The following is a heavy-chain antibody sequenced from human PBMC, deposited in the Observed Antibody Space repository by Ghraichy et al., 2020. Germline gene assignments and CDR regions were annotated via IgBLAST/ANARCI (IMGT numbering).Heavy chain of an antibody. V-gene: IGHV4-34*01. Sequence: SDTLSLTCAVYGGSFSGYYWSWIRQPPGKGLEWIGEINHSGSTNYNPSLKSRVTISVDTSKNQFSLKLSSVTAADTAVYYCARVSGWYYYYYGMDVWGQGTTVTVSS. CDR2: INHSGST. CDR1: GGSFSGYY. J-gene: IGHJ6*02. D-gene: IGHD6-19*01. CDR3: ARVSGWYYYYYGMDV.